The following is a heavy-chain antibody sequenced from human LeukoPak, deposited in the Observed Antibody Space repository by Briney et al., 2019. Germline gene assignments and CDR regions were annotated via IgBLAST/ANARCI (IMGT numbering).Heavy chain of an antibody. CDR3: AKARGSSVSEQFDY. J-gene: IGHJ4*03. CDR1: GFAFSTYA. D-gene: IGHD5/OR15-5a*01. V-gene: IGHV3-23*01. CDR2: ISTSGRAT. Sequence: GGSLCLTCAASGFAFSTYAYTWVRQAPEKGLQWVSTISTSGRATYYADSVEGRFTISRDNSKNTLYLQMNSLRADDTAVYYCAKARGSSVSEQFDYWGDGNPVTVSP.